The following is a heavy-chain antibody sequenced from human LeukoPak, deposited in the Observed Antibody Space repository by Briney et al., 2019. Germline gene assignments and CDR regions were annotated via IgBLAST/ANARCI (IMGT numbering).Heavy chain of an antibody. V-gene: IGHV3-15*01. Sequence: PGGSLRLSCPASGFTFSNAWMSWVRQAPGKGLEWVGRIKSKTDGGTTDYAAPVKGRFTISRDDSKNTLYLQMNSLKTEDTAVYYCTTDVLTGYYDSSGYSGIDYWGQGTLVTVSS. CDR2: IKSKTDGGTT. J-gene: IGHJ4*02. D-gene: IGHD3-22*01. CDR3: TTDVLTGYYDSSGYSGIDY. CDR1: GFTFSNAW.